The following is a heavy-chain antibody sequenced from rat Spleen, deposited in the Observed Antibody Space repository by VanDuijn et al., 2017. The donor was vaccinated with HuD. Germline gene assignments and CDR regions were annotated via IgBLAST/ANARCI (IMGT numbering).Heavy chain of an antibody. V-gene: IGHV5S23*01. CDR3: ARHPYGSYGWFAY. CDR1: GFTFSNYY. Sequence: EVQLVESGGGLVQPGRSLKLSCAASGFTFSNYYMAWVRQAPTKGLEWVASITNSGGSTYYRDSVKGRFTISRDNAKSTLYLQMDSLRSEDTATYYCARHPYGSYGWFAYWGQGTLVTVSS. CDR2: ITNSGGST. D-gene: IGHD1-8*01. J-gene: IGHJ3*01.